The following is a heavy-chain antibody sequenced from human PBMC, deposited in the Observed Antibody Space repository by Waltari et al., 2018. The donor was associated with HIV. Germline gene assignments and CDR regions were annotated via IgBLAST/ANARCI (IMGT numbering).Heavy chain of an antibody. CDR1: GFTFNNYW. Sequence: EVKLVESGGGLVQPGGSLRLSCAAPGFTFNNYWMTWVRQAPGKGLGWVANIKQDESEKYYVDSVKGRFTISRDNAKNSLFLQMNSLRAEDTAVYYCAREALYDSSGYYFDYWGQGTLVTVSS. D-gene: IGHD3-22*01. CDR2: IKQDESEK. CDR3: AREALYDSSGYYFDY. J-gene: IGHJ4*02. V-gene: IGHV3-7*01.